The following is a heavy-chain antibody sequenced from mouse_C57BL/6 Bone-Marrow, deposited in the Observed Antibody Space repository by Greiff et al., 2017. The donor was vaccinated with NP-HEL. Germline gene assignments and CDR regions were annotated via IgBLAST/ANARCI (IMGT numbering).Heavy chain of an antibody. D-gene: IGHD2-10*02. CDR1: GYTFTSYW. Sequence: QVQLQQPGAELVKPGASVKLSCKASGYTFTSYWMHWVKQRPGQGLEWIGMIHPNSGSTNYNEKFKSKATLTADKSSSTAYMQLSSLTSEDSAVYYCAGDLVRRGPGFAYWGQGTLVTVSA. CDR2: IHPNSGST. CDR3: AGDLVRRGPGFAY. J-gene: IGHJ3*01. V-gene: IGHV1-64*01.